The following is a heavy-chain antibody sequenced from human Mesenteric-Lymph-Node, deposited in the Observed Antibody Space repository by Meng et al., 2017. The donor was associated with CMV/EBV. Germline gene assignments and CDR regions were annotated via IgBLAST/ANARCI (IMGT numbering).Heavy chain of an antibody. CDR1: GYTITNYA. CDR3: TRDPKQANFWYFNL. J-gene: IGHJ2*01. CDR2: INTNTGNP. Sequence: AGYTITNYAINWVRQAPGQGLEWMGCINTNTGNPTYAQGFTGRFVFSLDTSVSTAYLQISSLKAEDTAVYYCTRDPKQANFWYFNLRGRGTLVTVSS. D-gene: IGHD6-13*01. V-gene: IGHV7-4-1*02.